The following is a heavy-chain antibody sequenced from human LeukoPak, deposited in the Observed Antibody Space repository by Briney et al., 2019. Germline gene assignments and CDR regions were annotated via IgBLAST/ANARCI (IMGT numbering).Heavy chain of an antibody. D-gene: IGHD2-2*01. V-gene: IGHV4-39*07. CDR2: IYYSGST. CDR3: ARLIGTVPAAPRGWFDP. Sequence: PSETLSLTCTVSGGSISSSSYYWGWIRQPPGKGLEWIGSIYYSGSTYYNPSLKSRVTISVDTSKNQFSLKLSSVTAADTAVYYCARLIGTVPAAPRGWFDPWGQGTLVTVSS. CDR1: GGSISSSSYY. J-gene: IGHJ5*02.